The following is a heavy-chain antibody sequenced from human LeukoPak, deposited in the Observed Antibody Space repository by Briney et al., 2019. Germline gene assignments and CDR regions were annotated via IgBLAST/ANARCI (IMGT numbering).Heavy chain of an antibody. V-gene: IGHV1-2*02. Sequence: ASVKVSCKASGYTFTGYYIHWVRQAPGQGLEWMGWMNPDGGGTNYAQKFKGRVTMTRDTSINTAYMDLRRLTSDDTAIYYCTTRGGDTLMRTEAFDYWGLGTLVTVSS. J-gene: IGHJ4*02. CDR1: GYTFTGYY. CDR3: TTRGGDTLMRTEAFDY. CDR2: MNPDGGGT. D-gene: IGHD3-16*01.